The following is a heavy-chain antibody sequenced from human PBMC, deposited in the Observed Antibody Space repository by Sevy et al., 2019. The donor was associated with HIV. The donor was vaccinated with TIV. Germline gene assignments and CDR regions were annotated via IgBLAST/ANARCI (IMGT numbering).Heavy chain of an antibody. CDR2: INQDGSEK. D-gene: IGHD2-15*01. CDR3: ARALGSSDGS. Sequence: GGSLRLSCAASGFTFSSYWMHWVRQAPGKGLEWVANINQDGSEKYYVDSVKGRFTISRDNAKNSLFLQMNSLRAEDTAVYYCARALGSSDGSWGQRTLVTVSS. J-gene: IGHJ4*02. V-gene: IGHV3-7*04. CDR1: GFTFSSYW.